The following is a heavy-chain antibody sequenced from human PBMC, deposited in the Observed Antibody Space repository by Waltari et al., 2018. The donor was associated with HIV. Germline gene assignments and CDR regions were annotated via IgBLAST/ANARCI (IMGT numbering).Heavy chain of an antibody. J-gene: IGHJ4*02. CDR3: ARGYGPTFGDY. CDR2: ISSNSKTI. CDR1: GLTFSDYS. V-gene: IGHV3-48*02. Sequence: EVQLVESGGGLIQTGGSMGLSCAGSGLTFSDYSMNWVRQAPGKGLEWLSYISSNSKTIYYADSVRGRFTVSRDNAKNSLYLQMNSLRDEDTALYYCARGYGPTFGDYWGQGSRVIVSS. D-gene: IGHD3-10*01.